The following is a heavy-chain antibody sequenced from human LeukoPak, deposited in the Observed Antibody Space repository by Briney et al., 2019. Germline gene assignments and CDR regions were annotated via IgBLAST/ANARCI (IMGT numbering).Heavy chain of an antibody. V-gene: IGHV3-23*01. CDR1: GFTFTTFA. Sequence: GGSLRLSCAASGFTFTTFAMSWVRQAPGKGLEWVSANNDGGGSTYYTDSLKGRFTISRDNFKNTLFLQMNSLRAGDTAVYYCAKEAPAATGYFDYWGQGTLVTVSS. CDR2: NNDGGGST. D-gene: IGHD2-15*01. J-gene: IGHJ4*02. CDR3: AKEAPAATGYFDY.